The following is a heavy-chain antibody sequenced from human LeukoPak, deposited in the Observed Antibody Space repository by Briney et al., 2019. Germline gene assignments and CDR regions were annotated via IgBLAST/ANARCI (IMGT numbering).Heavy chain of an antibody. CDR1: GDSVSSNSAA. CDR2: TYYRSKWYN. D-gene: IGHD6-19*01. CDR3: ARARSYSSGWYGYYFDY. V-gene: IGHV6-1*01. J-gene: IGHJ4*02. Sequence: SQTLSLTCAISGDSVSSNSAAWNWIRQSASRGLEWLGRTYYRSKWYNDYAVSVKSRITINPDTSKNQFSLQLNSVTPEDTAVYYCARARSYSSGWYGYYFDYWGQGTLVTVSS.